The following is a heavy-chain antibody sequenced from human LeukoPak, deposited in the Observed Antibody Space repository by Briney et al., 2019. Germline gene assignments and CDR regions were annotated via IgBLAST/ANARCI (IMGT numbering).Heavy chain of an antibody. CDR2: IYYSGST. CDR3: ASLGITMVRGTNDY. J-gene: IGHJ4*02. CDR1: GGSISSSSYY. Sequence: SETLSLTCTVSGGSISSSSYYWGWIRQPPGKGLEWIGSIYYSGSTYYNPSLKSRVTISVDTSKNQFSLKLSSVTAADTAVYYCASLGITMVRGTNDYWGQGTLVTVSS. V-gene: IGHV4-39*01. D-gene: IGHD3-10*01.